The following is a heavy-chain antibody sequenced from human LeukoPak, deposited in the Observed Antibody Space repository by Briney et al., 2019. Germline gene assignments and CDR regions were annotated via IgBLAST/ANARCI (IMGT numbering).Heavy chain of an antibody. D-gene: IGHD1-26*01. CDR3: ARRRSGSYYSLTPYFDY. J-gene: IGHJ4*02. CDR1: GFKFSSYW. V-gene: IGHV3-7*01. Sequence: GGSLRLSCAASGFKFSSYWMSWVRQAPGKGLEWVANIKQDGSEKYYVDSVKGRFTISRDNAKNSLYLQMNSLRAEDTAVYYCARRRSGSYYSLTPYFDYWGQGTLVTVSS. CDR2: IKQDGSEK.